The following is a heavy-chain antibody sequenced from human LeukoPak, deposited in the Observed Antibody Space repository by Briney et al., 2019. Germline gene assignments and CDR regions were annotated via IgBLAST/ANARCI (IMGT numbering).Heavy chain of an antibody. CDR3: ARDPGYTSTWHY. V-gene: IGHV3-21*01. CDR2: ISSSSHFI. D-gene: IGHD6-13*01. Sequence: PGGSLRLSCAASGFTFSSYSMNWVRQAPGKGLEWVSLISSSSHFIYYADSVKGRFTISRDNAKNSLFLQMNSLGAEDTAVYYCARDPGYTSTWHYWGQGTLVTVSS. CDR1: GFTFSSYS. J-gene: IGHJ4*02.